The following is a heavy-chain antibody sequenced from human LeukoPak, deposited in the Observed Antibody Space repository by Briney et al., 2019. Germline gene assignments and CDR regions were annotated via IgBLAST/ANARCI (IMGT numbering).Heavy chain of an antibody. D-gene: IGHD2-2*01. Sequence: AGSLRLSRAASGFTFSSYSMNCVRQAPGKGLAWVSSISSSRSYIYYADSVKGRFTISRDNAKNSLYLQMNSLRAEDTAVYYCARGRSSTPHYYMDVWGKGTTVTVSS. V-gene: IGHV3-21*01. CDR2: ISSSRSYI. CDR3: ARGRSSTPHYYMDV. CDR1: GFTFSSYS. J-gene: IGHJ6*03.